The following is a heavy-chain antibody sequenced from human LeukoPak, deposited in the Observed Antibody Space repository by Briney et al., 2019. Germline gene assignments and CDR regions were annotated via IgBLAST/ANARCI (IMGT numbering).Heavy chain of an antibody. CDR3: AKDDYDYVWGSYRSYFDY. CDR2: IRYDGSNK. J-gene: IGHJ4*02. D-gene: IGHD3-16*02. Sequence: GGSLRLSCAASGFTFSSYGMHWVRQAPGKGLEWVAFIRYDGSNKYYADSVKGRFTISRDNSKNTLYLQMNGLRAEDTAVYYCAKDDYDYVWGSYRSYFDYWGQGTLVTVSS. V-gene: IGHV3-30*02. CDR1: GFTFSSYG.